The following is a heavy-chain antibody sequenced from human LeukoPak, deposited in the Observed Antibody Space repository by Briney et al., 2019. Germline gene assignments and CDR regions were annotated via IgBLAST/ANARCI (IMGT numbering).Heavy chain of an antibody. V-gene: IGHV4-59*01. CDR3: ARTNDFWSGYHLYYYMDV. Sequence: PGGSLRLSCAASGFTFSSSAMSWVRQAPGKGLEWIGYIYYSGSTNYNPSLKSRVTISVDTSKNQFSLKLSSVTAADTAVYYCARTNDFWSGYHLYYYMDVWGKGTTVTVSS. D-gene: IGHD3-3*01. J-gene: IGHJ6*03. CDR2: IYYSGST. CDR1: GFTFSSSA.